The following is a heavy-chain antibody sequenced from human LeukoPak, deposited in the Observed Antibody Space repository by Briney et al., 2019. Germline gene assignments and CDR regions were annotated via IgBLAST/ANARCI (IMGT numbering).Heavy chain of an antibody. D-gene: IGHD4-17*01. CDR3: ARGQGTVTTH. CDR1: GGSFSGYY. Sequence: NPSETLSLTCAVSGGSFSGYYWTWIRQPPGKGLEWIGEINHSGSANYNPSLKSRVTISLDTSKNQFSLKLSSVTAADTAVCYCARGQGTVTTHWGQGTLVTVSS. V-gene: IGHV4-34*01. CDR2: INHSGSA. J-gene: IGHJ4*02.